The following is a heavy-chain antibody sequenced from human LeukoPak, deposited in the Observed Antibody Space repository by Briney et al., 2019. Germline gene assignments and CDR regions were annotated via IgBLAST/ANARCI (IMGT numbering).Heavy chain of an antibody. CDR1: GFTFGDYA. V-gene: IGHV3-49*03. CDR2: IRTKFYGGTA. Sequence: GGSLRLSCTSSGFTFGDYAMSWCRQPPGKGLEWVGFIRTKFYGGTAEYAASVKGRFTISRDDSKSIAYLQMNSLISEDTAVYYCTRGYYYESSAYYPFDYWGQGTLVTVAS. CDR3: TRGYYYESSAYYPFDY. D-gene: IGHD3-22*01. J-gene: IGHJ4*02.